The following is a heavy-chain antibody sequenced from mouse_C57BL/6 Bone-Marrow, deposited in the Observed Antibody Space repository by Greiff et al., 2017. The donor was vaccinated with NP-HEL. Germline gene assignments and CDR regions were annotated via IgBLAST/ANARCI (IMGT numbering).Heavy chain of an antibody. J-gene: IGHJ4*01. CDR2: ISGGGGNT. D-gene: IGHD1-1*01. Sequence: EVKLMESGGGLVKPGGSLKLSCAASGFTFSSYTMSWVRQTPEKRLEWVATISGGGGNTYYPDSVKGRFTISRDNAKNTLYLQMSSLRSEDTALYYCARHPYGPYYAMDYWGQGTSVTVSS. CDR3: ARHPYGPYYAMDY. V-gene: IGHV5-9*01. CDR1: GFTFSSYT.